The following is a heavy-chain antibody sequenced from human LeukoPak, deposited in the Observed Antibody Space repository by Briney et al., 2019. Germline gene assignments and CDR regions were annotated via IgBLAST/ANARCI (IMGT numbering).Heavy chain of an antibody. Sequence: SETLSLTCTVSGGSISSGSYYWSWIRQPAGKGLEWIGRIYTSGSTNYNPSLKSRVTISVDTSKNQFSLKLSSVTAADTAVYYCASDRSGSYYFDYWGQGTLVTVSS. V-gene: IGHV4-61*02. CDR3: ASDRSGSYYFDY. CDR2: IYTSGST. CDR1: GGSISSGSYY. D-gene: IGHD1-26*01. J-gene: IGHJ4*02.